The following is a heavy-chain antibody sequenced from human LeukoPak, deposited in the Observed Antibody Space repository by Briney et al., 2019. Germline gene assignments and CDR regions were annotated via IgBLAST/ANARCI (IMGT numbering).Heavy chain of an antibody. D-gene: IGHD2-2*01. CDR1: GGSFSGYY. Sequence: SETLSLTCAVYGGSFSGYYWSWIRQPPGKGLEWIGYIYYTGSTNYNPSLKSRVTMSVDTSKKQFSLKLSSVTAADTAVYYCARRGSTGPPYYFDYWGQGTLVTVSS. V-gene: IGHV4-59*08. CDR2: IYYTGST. CDR3: ARRGSTGPPYYFDY. J-gene: IGHJ4*02.